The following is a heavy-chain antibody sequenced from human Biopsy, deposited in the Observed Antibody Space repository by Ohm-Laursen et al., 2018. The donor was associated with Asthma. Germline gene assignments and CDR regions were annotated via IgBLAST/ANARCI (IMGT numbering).Heavy chain of an antibody. CDR2: INSVFGTT. D-gene: IGHD2-2*01. V-gene: IGHV1-69*01. CDR3: ARKAGSCISRTCYSLDF. J-gene: IGHJ4*02. Sequence: SSVKVSCKSLGGTFNTYVIGWVRQAPGQGLEWMGGINSVFGTTTYPQKFQDRVTITADGSTSTVYMELSSLRSEDAAVYYCARKAGSCISRTCYSLDFWGQGTLVTVSS. CDR1: GGTFNTYV.